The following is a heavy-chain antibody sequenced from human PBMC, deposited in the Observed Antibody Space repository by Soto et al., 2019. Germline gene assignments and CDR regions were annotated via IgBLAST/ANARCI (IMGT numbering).Heavy chain of an antibody. CDR1: GFTFISYG. J-gene: IGHJ4*02. Sequence: GGSLRLSCAASGFTFISYGMSWVRQAPGKGLEWVSAISGSGGSTYYADSVKGRFTISRDNSKNTLYLQMNSLRAEDTAVYYCALERIAAHPSNFDYWGQGTLVTVSS. CDR2: ISGSGGST. CDR3: ALERIAAHPSNFDY. D-gene: IGHD6-6*01. V-gene: IGHV3-23*01.